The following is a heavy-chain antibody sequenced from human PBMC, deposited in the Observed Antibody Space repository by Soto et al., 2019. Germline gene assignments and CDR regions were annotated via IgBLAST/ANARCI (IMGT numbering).Heavy chain of an antibody. CDR3: TKLVGFCSSATCYEYFFDF. D-gene: IGHD2-2*01. Sequence: VQLVESGGGLVQPGRSLRLSCAASGFTFDDYAMHWVRQAPGKGLEWVSGITWNSGNIGYADSVKGRFTISRDNAKNSLYLQMSSLRAEDTALYYCTKLVGFCSSATCYEYFFDFWGQGTQVTVSS. V-gene: IGHV3-9*01. CDR2: ITWNSGNI. J-gene: IGHJ4*02. CDR1: GFTFDDYA.